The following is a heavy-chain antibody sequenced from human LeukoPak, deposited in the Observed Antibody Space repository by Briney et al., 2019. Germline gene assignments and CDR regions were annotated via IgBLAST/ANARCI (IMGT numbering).Heavy chain of an antibody. D-gene: IGHD2-15*01. CDR2: ISWNSGSI. J-gene: IGHJ3*02. V-gene: IGHV3-9*01. CDR1: GFTFDDYA. CDR3: AKDADQDIVVVVAATSAFDI. Sequence: SLRLSCAASGFTFDDYAMHWVRQAPGKGLEWVSGISWNSGSIGYADSVKGRFTISRDNAKNSLYLQMNSLRAEDTALYYCAKDADQDIVVVVAATSAFDIWGQGTMVTVSS.